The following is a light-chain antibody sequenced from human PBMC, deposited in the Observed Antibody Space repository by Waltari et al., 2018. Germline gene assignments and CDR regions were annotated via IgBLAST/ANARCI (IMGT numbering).Light chain of an antibody. Sequence: EIVLTQSPGTQSLSPGERATLSCRASQSVSRVLAWYQQRPGQAPRLLIYGASNRATGIPDRFSGSGSGTDFNLTISRLEPEDFAMYYCQMYVRLPVTFGQGTKVEIK. CDR1: QSVSRV. CDR2: GAS. CDR3: QMYVRLPVT. V-gene: IGKV3-20*01. J-gene: IGKJ1*01.